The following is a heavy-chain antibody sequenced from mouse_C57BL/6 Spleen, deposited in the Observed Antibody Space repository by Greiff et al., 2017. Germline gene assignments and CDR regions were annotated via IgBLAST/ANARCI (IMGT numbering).Heavy chain of an antibody. CDR3: ARWDDGSSSWYFDG. D-gene: IGHD1-1*01. V-gene: IGHV1-82*01. Sequence: VQLQESGPELVKPGASVKISCKASGYAFSSSWMNWVKQRPGKGLEWIGRIYPGDGDTNYNGKFKGKATLTADKSSSTAYMQLSSLTSEDSAVYFGARWDDGSSSWYFDGWGTGTTGTVSS. J-gene: IGHJ1*03. CDR2: IYPGDGDT. CDR1: GYAFSSSW.